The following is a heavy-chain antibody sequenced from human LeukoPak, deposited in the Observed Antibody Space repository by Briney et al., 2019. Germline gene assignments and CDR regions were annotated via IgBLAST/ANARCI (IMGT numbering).Heavy chain of an antibody. CDR3: ARVQPWDIVVVPAGFDP. V-gene: IGHV4-39*07. Sequence: SETLSLTCTVSGGSISSSSYYWGWIRQPPGKGLEWIGSIYYSGSTYYNPSLKSRVTISVDTSKNQFSLKLSSVTAADTAVYYCARVQPWDIVVVPAGFDPWGQGTLVTVSS. CDR1: GGSISSSSYY. D-gene: IGHD2-2*01. J-gene: IGHJ5*02. CDR2: IYYSGST.